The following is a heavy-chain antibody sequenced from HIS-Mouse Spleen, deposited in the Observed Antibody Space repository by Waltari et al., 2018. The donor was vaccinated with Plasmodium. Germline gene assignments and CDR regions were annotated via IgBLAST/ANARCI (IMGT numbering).Heavy chain of an antibody. CDR1: GFPFSSYS. J-gene: IGHJ4*02. Sequence: EVQLVASGGGLVQPGGSLRLSCSASGFPFSSYSMTWVRRAPGKGLEWVSYISSSSSTIYYADSVKGRFTISRDNAKNSLYLQMNSLRDEDTAVYYCARVVTIFGVVIDYWGQGTLVTVSS. CDR3: ARVVTIFGVVIDY. V-gene: IGHV3-48*02. D-gene: IGHD3-3*01. CDR2: ISSSSSTI.